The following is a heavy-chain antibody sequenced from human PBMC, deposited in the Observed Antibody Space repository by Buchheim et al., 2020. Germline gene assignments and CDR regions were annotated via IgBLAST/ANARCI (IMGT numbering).Heavy chain of an antibody. CDR1: GFTFSSYA. V-gene: IGHV3-23*01. J-gene: IGHJ4*02. CDR3: AKVAYCTSTSCYTGPFDY. CDR2: TSGSGGST. D-gene: IGHD2-2*02. Sequence: EVQLLESGGGLVQPGGSLRLSCAASGFTFSSYAMSWVRQAPGKGLEWVSATSGSGGSTYYADSVKGRFTISRDNSKKTLYLQMNSLRAEDTAVYYCAKVAYCTSTSCYTGPFDYWGQGIL.